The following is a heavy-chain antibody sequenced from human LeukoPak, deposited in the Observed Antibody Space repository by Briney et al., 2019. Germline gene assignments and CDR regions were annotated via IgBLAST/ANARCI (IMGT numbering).Heavy chain of an antibody. Sequence: ETLSLTCAVYGGSFSGYYWTRIRQPPGKGLEWVSGISGSDGSTYYSDSVKGRFTISKDNSKNTLYLQMNNLRAEDTAVYYCVSSPERWLRSRNYFDDWGQGTLVTVSS. CDR1: GGSFSGYY. D-gene: IGHD5-12*01. CDR2: ISGSDGST. V-gene: IGHV3-23*01. CDR3: VSSPERWLRSRNYFDD. J-gene: IGHJ4*02.